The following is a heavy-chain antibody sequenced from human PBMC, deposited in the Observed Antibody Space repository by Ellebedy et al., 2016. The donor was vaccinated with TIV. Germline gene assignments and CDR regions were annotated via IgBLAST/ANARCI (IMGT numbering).Heavy chain of an antibody. Sequence: AASVKVSCKTSGYTFTSYGISWVRQAPGQGLEWMGWTSAYNGNTNYAQNLQGRVTMTTDTSTSTAYMDLRSLRSDDTAVYYCARDNAKMRGIYPDWGQGTLVTVSS. CDR1: GYTFTSYG. J-gene: IGHJ4*02. CDR3: ARDNAKMRGIYPD. V-gene: IGHV1-18*01. D-gene: IGHD2-21*01. CDR2: TSAYNGNT.